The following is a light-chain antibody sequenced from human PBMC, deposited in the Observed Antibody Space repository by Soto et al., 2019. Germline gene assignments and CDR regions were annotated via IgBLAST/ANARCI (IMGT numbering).Light chain of an antibody. CDR2: EDS. CDR1: SSDVGNYNL. Sequence: QSALTQPASVSRSPGQSITISCTGTSSDVGNYNLVSWYQHHPGKAPKLMIYEDSKRPSGVSNRFSGSKSGNTASLTISGLQAEDEADYYCCSYAISSTYVFGIGTKLTVL. J-gene: IGLJ1*01. CDR3: CSYAISSTYV. V-gene: IGLV2-23*01.